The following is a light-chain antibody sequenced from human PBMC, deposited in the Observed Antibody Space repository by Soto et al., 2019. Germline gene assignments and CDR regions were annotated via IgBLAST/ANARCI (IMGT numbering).Light chain of an antibody. CDR1: QSVSSSY. Sequence: EVVLTLSTGTLAFSTGGSGTLSCRAIQSVSSSYLARYQQKPGQAPRLLIYGASSRATGIPDRFSGSGSGTEFTLTISSLQSEDFAVYYCQQYNNWPPITFGQGTRLEIK. J-gene: IGKJ5*01. V-gene: IGKV3D-15*01. CDR3: QQYNNWPPIT. CDR2: GAS.